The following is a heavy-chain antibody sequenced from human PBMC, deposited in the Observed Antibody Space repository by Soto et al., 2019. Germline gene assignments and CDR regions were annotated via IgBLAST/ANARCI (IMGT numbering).Heavy chain of an antibody. CDR2: IDPSDSYT. CDR1: GYSFTSYW. V-gene: IGHV5-10-1*01. Sequence: GESLKISCKGSGYSFTSYWISWVRQMPGKGLEWMGRIDPSDSYTNYSPPFQGHVTISADKSISTAYLQRSSLKASDTAMYYCAREIVVVPAAIPSLYYYYGMDVWGQGTTVTVSS. D-gene: IGHD2-2*02. CDR3: AREIVVVPAAIPSLYYYYGMDV. J-gene: IGHJ6*02.